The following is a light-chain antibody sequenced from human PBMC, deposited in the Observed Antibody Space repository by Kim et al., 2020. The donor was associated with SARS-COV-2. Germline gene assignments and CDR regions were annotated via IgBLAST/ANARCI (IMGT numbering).Light chain of an antibody. V-gene: IGLV6-57*04. CDR2: ENN. CDR3: QSYDSSTVI. Sequence: NFMLTQPHSVSESPGKTVTISCTRSRGSIASNYVQWYQQRPGSAPTTVISENNQRPSGVPDRFSGSIDSSSNSASLTISGLKTEDEADYYCQSYDSSTVIFGGGTQLTVL. CDR1: RGSIASNY. J-gene: IGLJ2*01.